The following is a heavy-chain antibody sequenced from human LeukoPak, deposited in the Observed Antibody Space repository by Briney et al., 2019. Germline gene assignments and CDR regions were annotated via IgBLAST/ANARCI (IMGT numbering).Heavy chain of an antibody. CDR2: IYYSGST. D-gene: IGHD3-22*01. Sequence: PSETLSLTCTVSGGSISSSSYYWGWIRQPPGKGLEWIGSIYYSGSTYYNPSLKSRVTISVDTSKNQFSLKLSSVTAADTAVYYCARDAGDYYDSSGYPDYWGQGTLVTVSS. V-gene: IGHV4-39*07. CDR1: GGSISSSSYY. J-gene: IGHJ4*02. CDR3: ARDAGDYYDSSGYPDY.